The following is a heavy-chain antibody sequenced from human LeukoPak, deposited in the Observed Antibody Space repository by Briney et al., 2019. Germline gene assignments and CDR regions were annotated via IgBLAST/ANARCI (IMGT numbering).Heavy chain of an antibody. V-gene: IGHV3-23*01. CDR1: GFTFSSYG. CDR2: ISGSGVST. D-gene: IGHD3-22*01. J-gene: IGHJ4*02. Sequence: GRSLRLSCAASGFTFSSYGMHWVRQAPGKGLEWVSAISGSGVSTYYADSVKGRFTISRDNSKNTLYLQMNSLRAEDTAVYYCAKVYYYDSSGYYYGLAYYFDYWGQGTLVTVSS. CDR3: AKVYYYDSSGYYYGLAYYFDY.